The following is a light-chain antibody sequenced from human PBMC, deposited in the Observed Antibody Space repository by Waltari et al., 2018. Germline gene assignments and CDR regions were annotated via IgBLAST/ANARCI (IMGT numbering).Light chain of an antibody. Sequence: QLVLTQSPSASASLGASVKLTCTLSSGHTNYDIAWHQQQPEKGPRYLMRLKSDGNHIKGDGIPGRFSGSSSGAERYLTISSLQSDDEADYYCQTWGTGIQVFGGGTKLTVL. CDR1: SGHTNYD. CDR3: QTWGTGIQV. J-gene: IGLJ3*02. CDR2: LKSDGNH. V-gene: IGLV4-69*01.